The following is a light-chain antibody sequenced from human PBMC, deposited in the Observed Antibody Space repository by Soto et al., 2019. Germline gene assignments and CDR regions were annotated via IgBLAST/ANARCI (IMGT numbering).Light chain of an antibody. V-gene: IGKV1-5*01. CDR2: DAP. CDR1: QSISRR. CDR3: QYYSFYPT. J-gene: IGKJ1*01. Sequence: DIQMTQFPSTVFASVGERVTITCRASQSISRRLAWYQQKPGKAPNLLMYDAPTLQRGVPSRFSGSGFGTEFTLTINSLQPDDFATYYCQYYSFYPTFGPGTKVDIK.